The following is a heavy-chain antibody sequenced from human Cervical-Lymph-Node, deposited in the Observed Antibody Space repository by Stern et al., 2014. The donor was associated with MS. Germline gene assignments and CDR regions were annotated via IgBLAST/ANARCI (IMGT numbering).Heavy chain of an antibody. Sequence: EVQLVESGAEVKEPGESLKISCKGSGFSFTTYWIGWVRQMPGKGLEWMGIIYHGTSDTRYSPSFQGQVTISADKSISTAYLQWSSLKASDSAMYYCARHGGPNWNHEAHNWFDPWGQGTLVTVSS. CDR1: GFSFTTYW. CDR3: ARHGGPNWNHEAHNWFDP. CDR2: IYHGTSDT. V-gene: IGHV5-51*01. D-gene: IGHD1-14*01. J-gene: IGHJ5*02.